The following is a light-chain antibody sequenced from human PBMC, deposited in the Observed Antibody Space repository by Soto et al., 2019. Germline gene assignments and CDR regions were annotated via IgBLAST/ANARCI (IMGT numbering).Light chain of an antibody. CDR2: DAS. V-gene: IGKV3-15*01. CDR3: QQYNNWPPDT. J-gene: IGKJ5*01. Sequence: EIVVTQSPGTLSLSRLERDSLXCMTSQSVNNYLAWYQQRPGQAPRLLIYDASTRATGIPGRFRGSGSGTEFTLTITSLQSEDFAVYFCQQYNNWPPDTFGQGTRLEIK. CDR1: QSVNNY.